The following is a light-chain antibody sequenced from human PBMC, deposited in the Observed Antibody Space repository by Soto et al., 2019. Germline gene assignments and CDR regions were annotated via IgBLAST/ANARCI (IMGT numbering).Light chain of an antibody. Sequence: EVVLTQSQGTLSLSPGERATLSCRASQSVTSNYLAWYQQKPGQAPRLLLFGASIRDTGIPDRFSGSGSGTDFTLTISSLQPEDFATYYCQQSYSTPWTFGQGTKVDIK. V-gene: IGKV3-20*01. CDR1: QSVTSNY. CDR3: QQSYSTPWT. CDR2: GAS. J-gene: IGKJ1*01.